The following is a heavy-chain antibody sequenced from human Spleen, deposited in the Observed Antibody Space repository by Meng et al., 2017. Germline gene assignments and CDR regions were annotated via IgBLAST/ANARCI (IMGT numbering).Heavy chain of an antibody. J-gene: IGHJ3*02. Sequence: ASVKVSCKASGGTFSSYPINWVRQAPGQGLEWMGRINPHSGATNYAQKFQDRVTLTRDTSISSAYMELNTLISDDTAMYYCARGRGYCSGGSCYWDAFEIWGQGTMVTVSS. CDR3: ARGRGYCSGGSCYWDAFEI. CDR2: INPHSGAT. D-gene: IGHD2-15*01. V-gene: IGHV1-2*06. CDR1: GGTFSSYP.